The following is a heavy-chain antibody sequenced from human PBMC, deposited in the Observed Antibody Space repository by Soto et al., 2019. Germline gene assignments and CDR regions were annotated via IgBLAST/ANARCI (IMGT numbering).Heavy chain of an antibody. D-gene: IGHD6-19*01. CDR1: GYTFTGYY. CDR2: INPNSGGT. Sequence: GASVKVSCKASGYTFTGYYIHWVRQAPGQGLEWMGWINPNSGGTNYAQKFQGRVTMTRDTSISTAYMELSRLRSDDTAVYYCARGRIAVAGYYYYGMDVWAKGPRSPSP. J-gene: IGHJ6*02. CDR3: ARGRIAVAGYYYYGMDV. V-gene: IGHV1-2*02.